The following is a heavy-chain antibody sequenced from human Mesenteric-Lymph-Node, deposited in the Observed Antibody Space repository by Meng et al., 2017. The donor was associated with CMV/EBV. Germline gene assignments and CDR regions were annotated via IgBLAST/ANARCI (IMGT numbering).Heavy chain of an antibody. V-gene: IGHV3-21*04. CDR1: GFTFSSYS. J-gene: IGHJ4*02. CDR3: AKGSKRYFDWLLLSRYFDY. CDR2: ISSSSSYI. D-gene: IGHD3-9*01. Sequence: GESLKISCAASGFTFSSYSMNWVRQAPGKGLEWVSSISSSSSYIYYADSVKGRFTISRDNAKNSLYLQMNSLRAEDTAVYYCAKGSKRYFDWLLLSRYFDYWGQGTLVTVSS.